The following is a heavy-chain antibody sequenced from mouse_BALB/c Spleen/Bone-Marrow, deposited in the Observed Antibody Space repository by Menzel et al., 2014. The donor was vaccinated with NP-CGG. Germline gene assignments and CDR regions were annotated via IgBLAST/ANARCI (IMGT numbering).Heavy chain of an antibody. CDR1: GFTISSYG. D-gene: IGHD1-1*01. CDR2: ISGGGSYT. Sequence: EVKLMESGGGLVKPGGSLKLSCAVSGFTISSYGMSWGRQTPEKRLEWVATISGGGSYTYYPDSVKGRFTISRDNAKNNLYLQMSSLRSEDSGLYYCATITTVAYWGQGTLVTVSA. CDR3: ATITTVAY. J-gene: IGHJ3*01. V-gene: IGHV5-9-2*01.